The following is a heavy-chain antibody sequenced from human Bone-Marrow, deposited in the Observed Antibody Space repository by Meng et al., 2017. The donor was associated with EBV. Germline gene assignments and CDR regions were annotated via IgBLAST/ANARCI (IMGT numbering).Heavy chain of an antibody. D-gene: IGHD6-19*01. Sequence: QVQLVQSGAEVKKPGSSVKVSCXXSGGTFSSYAISWVRQAPGQGLEWMGGIIPIFGTANYAQKFQGRVTITADESTSTAYMELSSLRSEDTAVYYCARVGGPVLGSNGWLVYWGQGTLVTVSS. J-gene: IGHJ4*02. CDR1: GGTFSSYA. CDR3: ARVGGPVLGSNGWLVY. CDR2: IIPIFGTA. V-gene: IGHV1-69*01.